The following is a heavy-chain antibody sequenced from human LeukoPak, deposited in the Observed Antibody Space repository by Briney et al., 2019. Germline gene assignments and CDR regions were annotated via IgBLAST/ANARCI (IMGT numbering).Heavy chain of an antibody. Sequence: GGSLRLSCAASGFTFSSYAMSWVRQAPGKGLEWVSTISGSGASTYYADSVKGRFTISRDNSKNTLYLQMNSLRPDDTAVYYCTKLKGWYGDGYFDYWGPGILVTVSS. CDR3: TKLKGWYGDGYFDY. CDR1: GFTFSSYA. CDR2: ISGSGAST. J-gene: IGHJ4*02. V-gene: IGHV3-23*01. D-gene: IGHD6-19*01.